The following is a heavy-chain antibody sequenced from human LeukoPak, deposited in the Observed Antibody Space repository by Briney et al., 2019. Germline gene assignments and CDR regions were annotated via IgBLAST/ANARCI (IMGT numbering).Heavy chain of an antibody. D-gene: IGHD5-18*01. Sequence: SVKVSCKASGGTFSSYAISWVRQAPGQGLEWMGGIIPIFCTANYAQKFQGRVTITADESTSTAYMELSSLRSEDTAVYYCARTGEGDTAMAFDYWGQGTLVTVSS. V-gene: IGHV1-69*01. CDR2: IIPIFCTA. J-gene: IGHJ4*02. CDR1: GGTFSSYA. CDR3: ARTGEGDTAMAFDY.